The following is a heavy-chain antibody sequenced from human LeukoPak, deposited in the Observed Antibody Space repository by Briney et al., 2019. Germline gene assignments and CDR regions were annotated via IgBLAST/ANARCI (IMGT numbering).Heavy chain of an antibody. Sequence: KSGGSLRLSCAASGFTFSDYYMSWIRQAPGKGLEWVSYISSSGSTIYYADSVKGRFTISRDNSKNTLYLQMNSLRAEDTAVYYCAKGAYYDILTGSFDYWGQGTLVTVSS. CDR1: GFTFSDYY. CDR3: AKGAYYDILTGSFDY. V-gene: IGHV3-11*01. D-gene: IGHD3-9*01. CDR2: ISSSGSTI. J-gene: IGHJ4*02.